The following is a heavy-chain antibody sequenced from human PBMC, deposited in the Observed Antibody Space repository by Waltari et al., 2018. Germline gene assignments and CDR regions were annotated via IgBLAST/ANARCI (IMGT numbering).Heavy chain of an antibody. D-gene: IGHD2-8*01. CDR3: ASNRLIAPGVFDS. V-gene: IGHV4-61*02. CDR1: GDSLSRGRYY. CDR2: IYMSGST. Sequence: QVQLQESGPGLVKPSQTLSLPCPVFGDSLSRGRYYWSWMRQPAGKGLEWLGRIYMSGSTNYNPSLRGRVTLSEDTSKNQFSLRLTSVTAADTAVYYCASNRLIAPGVFDSWGQGTLVTVSS. J-gene: IGHJ4*02.